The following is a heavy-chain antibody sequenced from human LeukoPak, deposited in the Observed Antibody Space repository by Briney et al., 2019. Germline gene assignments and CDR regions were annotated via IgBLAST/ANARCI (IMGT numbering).Heavy chain of an antibody. CDR1: GFTFSSYE. CDR3: ARSVKGGYGPTLRDVIDYFDY. CDR2: ITSSGTTI. V-gene: IGHV3-48*03. Sequence: GGSLRLSCAASGFTFSSYEMNWVRQAPGKGLEWVSYITSSGTTIYYADSVKGRFTISRDNAKNSLYLQMNSLRAEDTAVYYCARSVKGGYGPTLRDVIDYFDYWGQGTLVTVSS. D-gene: IGHD4-17*01. J-gene: IGHJ4*02.